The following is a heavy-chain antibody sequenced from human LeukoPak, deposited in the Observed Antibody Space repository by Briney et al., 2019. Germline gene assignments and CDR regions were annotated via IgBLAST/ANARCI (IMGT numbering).Heavy chain of an antibody. CDR2: ISYDGSNK. D-gene: IGHD3-10*01. CDR3: ARDRKWFGELLSDY. Sequence: GGSLRLSCAASGYTFGSYAMHWVRQAPGKGLKWVAVISYDGSNKYYADSVKGRFTISRDNSKNTLYLQMNSLRAEDTAVYYCARDRKWFGELLSDYWGQGTLVTVSS. V-gene: IGHV3-30-3*01. CDR1: GYTFGSYA. J-gene: IGHJ4*02.